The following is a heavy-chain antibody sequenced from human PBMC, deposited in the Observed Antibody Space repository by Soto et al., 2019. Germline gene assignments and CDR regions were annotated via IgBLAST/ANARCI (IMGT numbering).Heavy chain of an antibody. CDR1: GYMFTNYD. J-gene: IGHJ4*02. CDR3: ARESTIFGVVIIGDY. D-gene: IGHD3-3*01. V-gene: IGHV1-8*01. Sequence: GASVKVSCKASGYMFTNYDINWVRQATGQGLEWMGWLSPGSGNTGSPQRFQGRVTMTRDTSTSTVYMELSSLRSEDTAVYYCARESTIFGVVIIGDYWGQGTLVTVSS. CDR2: LSPGSGNT.